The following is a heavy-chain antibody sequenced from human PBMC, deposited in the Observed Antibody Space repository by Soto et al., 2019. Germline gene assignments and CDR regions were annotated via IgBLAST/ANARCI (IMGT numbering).Heavy chain of an antibody. V-gene: IGHV1-18*01. J-gene: IGHJ5*02. CDR3: ARGSGYYYNWFAP. CDR1: GYTFSSYG. CDR2: ISTYNGNT. Sequence: QVQLVQSGAEVKKPGASVKVSCKASGYTFSSYGINWLRQAPGQGLEWMGWISTYNGNTNYAQKLQGRVTMTTDAATRKAYMELRSVRSDDTAVYYCARGSGYYYNWFAPWGQGTLVTVSS. D-gene: IGHD3-22*01.